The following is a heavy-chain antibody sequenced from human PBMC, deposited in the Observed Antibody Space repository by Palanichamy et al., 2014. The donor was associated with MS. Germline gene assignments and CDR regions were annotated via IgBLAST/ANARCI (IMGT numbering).Heavy chain of an antibody. Sequence: QVQLVQSGAEVKKPGASVKVSCKTSGYTFSDYGVNWVRQAPGQGLEYMGWISTYNGHTNYAQNLQGRVTLTTDTSTSTAYMELRSLRSDDTAVYYCARDPYDFWTGYSVPGTKWVDPWGQGTLVTVSS. CDR2: ISTYNGHT. CDR3: ARDPYDFWTGYSVPGTKWVDP. CDR1: GYTFSDYG. J-gene: IGHJ5*02. D-gene: IGHD3-3*01. V-gene: IGHV1-18*01.